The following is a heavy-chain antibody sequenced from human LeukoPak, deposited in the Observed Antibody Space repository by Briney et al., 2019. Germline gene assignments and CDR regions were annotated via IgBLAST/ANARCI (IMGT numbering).Heavy chain of an antibody. D-gene: IGHD3-22*01. CDR2: IYYSGST. J-gene: IGHJ3*02. V-gene: IGHV4-59*01. CDR3: ARVLPYYYDSSGYSHPDAFDI. CDR1: GGSISSYY. Sequence: SETLSLTCTVSGGSISSYYWSWIRQPPGKGLEWIGYIYYSGSTNYNPSLKSRVTISVDTSKNQFSLKLSSVTAADTAVYYCARVLPYYYDSSGYSHPDAFDIWGQGTMVTVSS.